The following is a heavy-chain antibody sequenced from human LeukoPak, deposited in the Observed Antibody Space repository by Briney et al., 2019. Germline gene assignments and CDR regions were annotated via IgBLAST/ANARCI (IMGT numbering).Heavy chain of an antibody. Sequence: SVKLFCKASGHTYTRYDLHWAPHASAQGLEWMGWMHPHSGNTGYAQKFQGRVTMTRNTSISTAYMELSSLRSEDTAVYYCARAASYGDYEYWGQGTLVTVSS. J-gene: IGHJ4*02. D-gene: IGHD4-17*01. CDR3: ARAASYGDYEY. CDR1: GHTYTRYD. V-gene: IGHV1-8*01. CDR2: MHPHSGNT.